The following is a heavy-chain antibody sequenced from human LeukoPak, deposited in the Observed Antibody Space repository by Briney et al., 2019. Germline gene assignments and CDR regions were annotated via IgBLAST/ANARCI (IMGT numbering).Heavy chain of an antibody. J-gene: IGHJ5*02. CDR2: ISGSGGST. CDR1: GFTFSSYA. V-gene: IGHV3-23*01. CDR3: ARDTNGDGWFDP. D-gene: IGHD4-17*01. Sequence: AGGSLRLSCAASGFTFSSYAMSWVRQAPGKGLEWVSAISGSGGSTYYADSVKGRFTISRDNSKNTLYLQMNSLRAEDTSVYYCARDTNGDGWFDPWGQGTLVTISS.